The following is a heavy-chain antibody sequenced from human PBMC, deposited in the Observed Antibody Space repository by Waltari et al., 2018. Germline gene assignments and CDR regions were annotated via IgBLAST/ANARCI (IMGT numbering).Heavy chain of an antibody. V-gene: IGHV1-2*02. J-gene: IGHJ4*02. CDR3: ARAARYFDWLYDSFDY. D-gene: IGHD3-9*01. Sequence: QVQLVQSGAEVKKPGASVKVSCQASGYTFTGYYMHWWRQAPGQGLEWMGWINPNSGGTNYAQKFQGRVTMTRDTSISTAYMELSRLRSDDTAVYYCARAARYFDWLYDSFDYWGQGTLVTVSS. CDR1: GYTFTGYY. CDR2: INPNSGGT.